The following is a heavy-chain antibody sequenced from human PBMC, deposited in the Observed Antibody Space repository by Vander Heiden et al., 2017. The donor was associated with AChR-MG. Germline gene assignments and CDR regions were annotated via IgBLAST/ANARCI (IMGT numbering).Heavy chain of an antibody. D-gene: IGHD1-26*01. Sequence: QVQLVESGGGVVQPGRSLRLSCAASGFTFSSYVMRWVRQAPGKGLEWVAVISYDGSNKYYADSVKGRFTISRDNSKNTLYLQRNSLRAEDTAVYYCARATGGSKWALHDYWGQGTLVTVSS. CDR2: ISYDGSNK. CDR3: ARATGGSKWALHDY. J-gene: IGHJ4*02. V-gene: IGHV3-30-3*01. CDR1: GFTFSSYV.